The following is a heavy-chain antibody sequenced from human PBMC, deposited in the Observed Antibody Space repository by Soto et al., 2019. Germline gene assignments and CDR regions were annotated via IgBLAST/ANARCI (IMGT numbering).Heavy chain of an antibody. Sequence: PGGSLRLSCAASGFTFSSYAMSWVRQAPGKGLEWVSAISGSGGSTYYADSVKGRFTISRDNSKNTLYLQMNSLRAEDTAVYYCAKSRVMYSSGDVFDYWGQGTLVTVSS. CDR1: GFTFSSYA. J-gene: IGHJ4*02. CDR3: AKSRVMYSSGDVFDY. V-gene: IGHV3-23*01. D-gene: IGHD6-19*01. CDR2: ISGSGGST.